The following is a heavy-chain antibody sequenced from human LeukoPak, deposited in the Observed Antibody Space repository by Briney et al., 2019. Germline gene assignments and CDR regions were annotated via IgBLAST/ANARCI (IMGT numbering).Heavy chain of an antibody. CDR1: GYTFIDYY. CDR2: INPNSSGT. V-gene: IGHV1-2*02. CDR3: ARSGSRGRSYDDAFDI. D-gene: IGHD3-16*01. J-gene: IGHJ3*02. Sequence: WASVKVSCKASGYTFIDYYIHWVRQAPGQGLEWLGWINPNSSGTNYAQKVQGRVNLIRETSIYTAYMELSRLTSDDTALYYCARSGSRGRSYDDAFDIWGQGTMVTVSS.